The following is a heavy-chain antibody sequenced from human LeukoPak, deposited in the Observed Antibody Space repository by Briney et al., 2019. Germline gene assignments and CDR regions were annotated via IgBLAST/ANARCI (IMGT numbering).Heavy chain of an antibody. CDR3: AKDQGSGWYGSSSFFDY. CDR2: ISYDGSNK. D-gene: IGHD6-19*01. V-gene: IGHV3-30*18. CDR1: GFPFSSYA. Sequence: GGSLRLSCAASGFPFSSYAMTWVRQAPGKGLEWVAVISYDGSNKCYADSVKGRFTISRDNSKNTLYLQMNSLRAEDTAVYYCAKDQGSGWYGSSSFFDYWGQGTLVTVSS. J-gene: IGHJ4*02.